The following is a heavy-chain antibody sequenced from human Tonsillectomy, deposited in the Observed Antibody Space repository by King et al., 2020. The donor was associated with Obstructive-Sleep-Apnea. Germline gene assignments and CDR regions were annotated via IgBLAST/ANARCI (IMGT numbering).Heavy chain of an antibody. D-gene: IGHD6-19*01. V-gene: IGHV1-69*01. Sequence: VQLVQSGAEVKKPGSSVKVSCKASGGTFGSYAISWVRQAPGQGLEWMGGIIPIFGTANYAQKFQGRVTITADESTSTAYMELSSLRSEDTAVYYCARGTLIAVAVSDAFDIWGQGTMVTVSS. J-gene: IGHJ3*02. CDR1: GGTFGSYA. CDR2: IIPIFGTA. CDR3: ARGTLIAVAVSDAFDI.